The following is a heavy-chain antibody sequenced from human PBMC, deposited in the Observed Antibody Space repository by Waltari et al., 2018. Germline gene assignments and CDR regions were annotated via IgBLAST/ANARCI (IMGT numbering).Heavy chain of an antibody. V-gene: IGHV3-30-3*01. CDR3: AREVVVVVAATLDY. J-gene: IGHJ4*02. CDR2: RSYDGSNK. Sequence: QVQLVESGGGVVQPGRSLRLSCAASGFTFSSYAMHWVRQAPGKGREWVAVRSYDGSNKYYEDSVKGRFTISRDNSKNTLYLQMNSLRAEDTAVYYCAREVVVVVAATLDYWGQGTLVTVSS. D-gene: IGHD2-15*01. CDR1: GFTFSSYA.